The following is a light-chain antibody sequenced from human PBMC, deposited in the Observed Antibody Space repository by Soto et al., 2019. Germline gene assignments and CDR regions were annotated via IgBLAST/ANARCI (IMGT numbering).Light chain of an antibody. CDR3: QQYGSSIT. J-gene: IGKJ5*01. Sequence: EIVMTQSPATLSVSPGERATLSCRASQSVSSNLAWYQQKPGQAPRLLIYGTSSRATGIPDRFSGSGSGTDFTLTISRLEPDDFAVFYCQQYGSSITFGQGTRLEI. CDR2: GTS. V-gene: IGKV3-20*01. CDR1: QSVSSN.